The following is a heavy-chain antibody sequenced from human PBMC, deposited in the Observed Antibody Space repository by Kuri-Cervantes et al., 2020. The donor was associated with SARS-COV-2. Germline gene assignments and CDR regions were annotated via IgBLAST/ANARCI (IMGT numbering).Heavy chain of an antibody. V-gene: IGHV3-7*01. Sequence: GESLKISCAASGFTFSSYWMRWVRQAPGKGLEWVANIKQDGSGKYYGDSVKGRFTISRDNAKNSLYLQMNSLRAEDTAVYYCARDTPSPKCIGGSCRTDVWGQGTPVTVSS. CDR1: GFTFSSYW. CDR3: ARDTPSPKCIGGSCRTDV. D-gene: IGHD2-15*01. CDR2: IKQDGSGK. J-gene: IGHJ6*02.